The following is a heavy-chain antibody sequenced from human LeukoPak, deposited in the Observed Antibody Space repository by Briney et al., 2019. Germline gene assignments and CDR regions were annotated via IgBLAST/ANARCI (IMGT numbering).Heavy chain of an antibody. J-gene: IGHJ4*02. CDR3: ARGSDYLFDC. V-gene: IGHV3-48*04. D-gene: IGHD4-17*01. CDR2: ISSSSTTI. Sequence: GGSLRLSCAASGFTFSSYAMHWVRQAPGKGLEWVSCISSSSTTIYYADSVKGRFTVSRDNAKNSLYLQMNSLRVEDTAVYYCARGSDYLFDCWGQGTLVTVSS. CDR1: GFTFSSYA.